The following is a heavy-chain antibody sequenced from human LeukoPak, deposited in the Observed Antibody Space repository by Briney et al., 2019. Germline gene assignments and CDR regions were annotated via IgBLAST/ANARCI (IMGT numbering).Heavy chain of an antibody. CDR3: ARVPVPTSSSWYMFDY. D-gene: IGHD6-13*01. V-gene: IGHV4-4*02. CDR2: IYHSGST. Sequence: SETLSLTCAVSGGSISSSKWWSWVRQPPGKGLEWIREIYHSGSTNYNPSLKSRVTISVDKSKNQFSLKLSSVTAADTAVYYCARVPVPTSSSWYMFDYWGQGTLVTVSS. J-gene: IGHJ4*02. CDR1: GGSISSSKW.